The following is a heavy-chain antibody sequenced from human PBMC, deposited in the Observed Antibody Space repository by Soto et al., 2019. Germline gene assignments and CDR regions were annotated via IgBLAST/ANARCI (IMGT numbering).Heavy chain of an antibody. CDR1: GGSISSTTYY. D-gene: IGHD6-13*01. Sequence: QLQLQESGPGLVKPLETLSLTCTVSGGSISSTTYYWGWIRQPPGKGLDWIGNLYYSGNTYYAPSLKSRVTISVDSSKNQFSLKPNSVTAADTAVYYCARGVTNSWYYFDYWGQGTLVTVSS. J-gene: IGHJ4*02. CDR2: LYYSGNT. V-gene: IGHV4-39*01. CDR3: ARGVTNSWYYFDY.